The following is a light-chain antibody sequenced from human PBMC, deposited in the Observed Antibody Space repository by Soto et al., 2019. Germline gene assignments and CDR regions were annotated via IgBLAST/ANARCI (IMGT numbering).Light chain of an antibody. CDR3: AAWDDSLNAVV. V-gene: IGLV1-44*01. Sequence: QSVLTQPPSASGTPGQRVTISCSGSTSNIGSNTVNWYQQLPGTAPKLLMYSNNQRPSGVPDRFSGSKSGTSASLAISGLQSEDEADYYCAAWDDSLNAVVFGGGTQLTVL. J-gene: IGLJ2*01. CDR1: TSNIGSNT. CDR2: SNN.